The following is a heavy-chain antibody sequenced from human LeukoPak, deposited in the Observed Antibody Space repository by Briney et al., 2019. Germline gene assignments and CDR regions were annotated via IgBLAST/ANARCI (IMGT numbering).Heavy chain of an antibody. CDR2: INAGNGNT. D-gene: IGHD3-10*01. Sequence: VASVKVSCKASGYTFTSYAMHWVRQAPGQRLEWMGWINAGNGNTKYSQKFQGRVTITRDTSASTAYMELSSLRSEDTAVYYCAKAYYGSGSLFDYWGQGTLVTVSS. V-gene: IGHV1-3*01. CDR3: AKAYYGSGSLFDY. CDR1: GYTFTSYA. J-gene: IGHJ4*02.